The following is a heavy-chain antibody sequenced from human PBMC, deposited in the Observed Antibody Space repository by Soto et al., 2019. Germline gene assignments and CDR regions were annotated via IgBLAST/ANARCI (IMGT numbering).Heavy chain of an antibody. V-gene: IGHV3-7*01. CDR1: GFTFSSYW. CDR3: ARDLGGAYYDFWSGYYTD. D-gene: IGHD3-3*01. J-gene: IGHJ4*02. CDR2: IKQDGSEK. Sequence: GGSLRLSCAASGFTFSSYWMSWVRQAPGKGLEWVANIKQDGSEKYYVDSVKGRFTISRDNAKNSLYLQMNSLRAEDTAVYYCARDLGGAYYDFWSGYYTDWGQGTLVTVSS.